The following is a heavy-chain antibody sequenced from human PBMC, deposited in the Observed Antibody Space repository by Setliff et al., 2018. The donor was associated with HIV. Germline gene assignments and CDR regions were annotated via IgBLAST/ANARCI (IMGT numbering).Heavy chain of an antibody. CDR3: ARVKSIKTTLVRLWPRFDL. CDR1: GASISSYY. V-gene: IGHV4-59*12. Sequence: SETLSLTCSVSGASISSYYWSWIRQPPGKGLEWIGTVYHTGSTIYNPSLQSRVTMSVDTSKNQFSLKVRSLTAADTGLYYCARVKSIKTTLVRLWPRFDLWGQGTQVIVSS. D-gene: IGHD3-10*01. J-gene: IGHJ5*02. CDR2: VYHTGST.